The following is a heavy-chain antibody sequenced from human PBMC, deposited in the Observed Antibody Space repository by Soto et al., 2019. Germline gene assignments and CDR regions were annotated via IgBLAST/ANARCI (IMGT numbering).Heavy chain of an antibody. Sequence: QVQLLQSGAEVKKPGASVKVSCKASGYTFTNYGITWVRQAPGQGLEWMGWISAYNGDTHYTQRRQGRVNMTPDRSTSTAYMELRALSSEDTAVYYWARVRQLVGYFYSYRDVWGKGTTVTVSS. V-gene: IGHV1-18*01. CDR3: ARVRQLVGYFYSYRDV. CDR2: ISAYNGDT. CDR1: GYTFTNYG. J-gene: IGHJ6*03. D-gene: IGHD6-6*01.